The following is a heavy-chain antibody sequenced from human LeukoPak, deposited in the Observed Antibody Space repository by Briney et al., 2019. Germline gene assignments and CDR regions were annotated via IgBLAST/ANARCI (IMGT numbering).Heavy chain of an antibody. J-gene: IGHJ4*02. D-gene: IGHD3-16*02. CDR1: GFTFSSYA. CDR2: ISGSGGST. V-gene: IGHV3-23*01. Sequence: GGSLRLSCAASGFTFSSYAMSWVRQAPGKGLEWVSAISGSGGSTYYADSVKGRFTISRDNSKNTLYLQMNSLRAEDTAVYYCAKANHVFGGVILTCFVYWGQGTLVTVSS. CDR3: AKANHVFGGVILTCFVY.